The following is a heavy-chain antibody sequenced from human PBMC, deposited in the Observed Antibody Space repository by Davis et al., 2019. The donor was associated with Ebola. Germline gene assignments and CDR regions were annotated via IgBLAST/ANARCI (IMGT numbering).Heavy chain of an antibody. CDR3: ARGWLRGGMDV. D-gene: IGHD5-18*01. Sequence: HSQTLSLTCALSGDSVSSGGWNWIRQSPSRGLEWLGRTYYSSKWYNDYAVSVKSRMTINPDTSKNQSSLQLHSVTPEDTALYYCARGWLRGGMDVWGEGTTVTV. J-gene: IGHJ6*02. V-gene: IGHV6-1*01. CDR2: TYYSSKWYN. CDR1: GDSVSSGG.